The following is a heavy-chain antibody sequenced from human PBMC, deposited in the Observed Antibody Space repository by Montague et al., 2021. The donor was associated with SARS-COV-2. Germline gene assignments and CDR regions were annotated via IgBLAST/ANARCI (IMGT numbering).Heavy chain of an antibody. V-gene: IGHV4-59*11. CDR3: ARATSVRGAVNWFDP. Sequence: SETLSLTCAVSGGSISSHYWCFIRQPPGKGLEWIAYINYSGGTNYNPSPKSRVTISVDTSKNNFSLQLRSGTPADTAVYFCARATSVRGAVNWFDPWGQGTLVTVSS. CDR1: GGSISSHY. D-gene: IGHD3-10*01. CDR2: INYSGGT. J-gene: IGHJ5*02.